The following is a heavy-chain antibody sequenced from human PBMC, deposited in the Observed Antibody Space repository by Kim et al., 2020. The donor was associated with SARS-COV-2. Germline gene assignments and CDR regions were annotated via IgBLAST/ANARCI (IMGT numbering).Heavy chain of an antibody. D-gene: IGHD1-26*01. CDR2: IYYSGST. J-gene: IGHJ6*02. CDR1: GGSISSSSYY. V-gene: IGHV4-39*01. CDR3: ARHRYSGSYYDYYYGMDV. Sequence: SETLSLTCTVSGGSISSSSYYWGWIRQPPGKGLEWIGSIYYSGSTYYNPSLKSRVTISVDTSKNQFSLKLSSVTAADTAVYYCARHRYSGSYYDYYYGMDVWGQGTTVTVSS.